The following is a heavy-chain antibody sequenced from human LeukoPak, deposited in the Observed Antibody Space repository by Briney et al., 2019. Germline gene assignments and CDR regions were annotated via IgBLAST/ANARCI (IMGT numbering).Heavy chain of an antibody. J-gene: IGHJ4*02. CDR3: AKDKYSSSWYWRATLYHFDY. V-gene: IGHV3-30*02. CDR1: GFTFISYS. D-gene: IGHD6-13*01. Sequence: PGGSLRLSCAASGFTFISYSIHWVRQAPGKGLEWVAFIRYDGSNKYYADSVKGRFTISRDNSKNTLYLQMNSLRAEDTAVYYCAKDKYSSSWYWRATLYHFDYWGQGTLVTVSS. CDR2: IRYDGSNK.